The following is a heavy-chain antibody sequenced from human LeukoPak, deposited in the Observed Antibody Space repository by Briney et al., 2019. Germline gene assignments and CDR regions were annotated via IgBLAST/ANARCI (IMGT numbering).Heavy chain of an antibody. J-gene: IGHJ4*02. Sequence: HSETLSLTCTVSGGSISSYYWSWIRQPPGKGLEWIGYIYYSGSTNYNPSLKSRVTISVDTSKNQFSLKLSSVTAADTAVYYCASTTSTYDYVWGSYRRSYYFDYWGQGTLVTVSS. D-gene: IGHD3-16*02. CDR1: GGSISSYY. CDR3: ASTTSTYDYVWGSYRRSYYFDY. V-gene: IGHV4-59*01. CDR2: IYYSGST.